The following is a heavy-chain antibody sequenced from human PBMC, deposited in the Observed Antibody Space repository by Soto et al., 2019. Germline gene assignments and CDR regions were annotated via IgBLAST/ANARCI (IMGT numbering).Heavy chain of an antibody. J-gene: IGHJ6*02. CDR3: ARDVPPGRGSPNFYYYGMDV. D-gene: IGHD3-10*01. Sequence: QVQLQESGPGLVKPSQTLFLTCTVSGGSISSGDYYWSWIRQHPGKGLEWIGYIYYSGSTYYNPSLKRRVTIAVDPSKNQFSLKLSSVTAADTAVYYCARDVPPGRGSPNFYYYGMDVWGQGTTVTVSS. CDR1: GGSISSGDYY. V-gene: IGHV4-31*03. CDR2: IYYSGST.